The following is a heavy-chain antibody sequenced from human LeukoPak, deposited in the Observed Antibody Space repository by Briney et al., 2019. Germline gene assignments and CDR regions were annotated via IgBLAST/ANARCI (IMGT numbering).Heavy chain of an antibody. CDR1: GGSISSYY. V-gene: IGHV4-59*01. CDR3: ARTVRSSTSRKGFDP. CDR2: IYYSGST. D-gene: IGHD2-2*01. Sequence: SETLSLTCTVSGGSISSYYWSWIRQPPGKGLEWIGYIYYSGSTNYNPSLKSRVTISVDTSKNQFSLKLSSVTAADTAVYYCARTVRSSTSRKGFDPWGQGTLATVSS. J-gene: IGHJ5*02.